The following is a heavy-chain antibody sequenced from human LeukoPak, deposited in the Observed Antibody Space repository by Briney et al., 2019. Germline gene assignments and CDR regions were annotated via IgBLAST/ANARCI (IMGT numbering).Heavy chain of an antibody. CDR3: VKDWGDYGMERQDY. CDR2: ISSNGGST. CDR1: GFTFSSYA. V-gene: IGHV3-64D*09. J-gene: IGHJ4*02. D-gene: IGHD4-17*01. Sequence: GGSLRLSCSASGFTFSSYAMHWVRQAPGKGLENVSAISSNGGSTYYADSVKGRFTISRDNSKNTLHLQMSSLRAEDTAVYYCVKDWGDYGMERQDYWGQGTLVTVSS.